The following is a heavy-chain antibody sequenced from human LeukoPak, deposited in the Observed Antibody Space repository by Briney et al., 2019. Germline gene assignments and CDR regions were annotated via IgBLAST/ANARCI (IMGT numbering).Heavy chain of an antibody. V-gene: IGHV6-1*01. J-gene: IGHJ3*02. CDR3: AREGEGGSDLDTAMVRAYDAFDI. CDR1: GDSVSSNSAA. D-gene: IGHD5-18*01. Sequence: SQTLSLTCAISGDSVSSNSAAWNWIRQSPSRGLEWLGRTYYRSKWYNDYAVSVKSRITINPDTSKNQFSLQLNSVTPEDTAVYYCAREGEGGSDLDTAMVRAYDAFDIWGQGTMVTVSS. CDR2: TYYRSKWYN.